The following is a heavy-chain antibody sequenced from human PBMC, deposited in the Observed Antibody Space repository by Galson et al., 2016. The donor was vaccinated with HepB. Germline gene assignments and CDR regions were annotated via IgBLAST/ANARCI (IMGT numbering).Heavy chain of an antibody. Sequence: SETLSLTCIVTGGSISSSSHYWGWIRQTPGKGLEWIGGTFFTGGSYYTPSLSGRVTISIDTFENQLSLRLKSVTAADTAMYYCVRSVSSWYNMFDMWGPGTKVTVSS. CDR1: GGSISSSSHY. V-gene: IGHV4-39*07. J-gene: IGHJ3*02. D-gene: IGHD1-1*01. CDR2: TFFTGGS. CDR3: VRSVSSWYNMFDM.